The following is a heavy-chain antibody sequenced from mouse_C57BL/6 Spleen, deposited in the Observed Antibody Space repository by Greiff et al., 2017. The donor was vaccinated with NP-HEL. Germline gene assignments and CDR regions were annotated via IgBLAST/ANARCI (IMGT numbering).Heavy chain of an antibody. V-gene: IGHV2-9*01. Sequence: VKLVESGPGLVAPSQSLSITCTVSGFSLTSYGVDWVRQPPGKGLEWLGVIWGGGSTNYNSALMSRLSISKDNSKSQVFLKMNSLQTDDTAMYYCAKRMNYSNYDWYFDVWGTGTTVTVSS. J-gene: IGHJ1*03. D-gene: IGHD2-5*01. CDR3: AKRMNYSNYDWYFDV. CDR1: GFSLTSYG. CDR2: IWGGGST.